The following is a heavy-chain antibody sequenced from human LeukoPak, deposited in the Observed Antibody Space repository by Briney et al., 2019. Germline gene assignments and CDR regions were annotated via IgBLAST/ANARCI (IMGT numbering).Heavy chain of an antibody. D-gene: IGHD4-17*01. CDR2: ISYIGST. CDR1: GGSISSHY. Sequence: PSETLSLTCTVSGGSISSHYWSWIRQPPGKGLEWIGYISYIGSTNYNPSLKSRVTISVDTSKNQFSLKLSSVTAADAAVYFCVRDPTTVTKGLDIWGQGTMVTVSS. J-gene: IGHJ3*02. V-gene: IGHV4-59*11. CDR3: VRDPTTVTKGLDI.